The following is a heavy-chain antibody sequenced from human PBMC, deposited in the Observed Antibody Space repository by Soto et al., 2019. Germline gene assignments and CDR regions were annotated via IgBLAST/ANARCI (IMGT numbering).Heavy chain of an antibody. CDR1: GGSISSYY. CDR2: IYYSGST. J-gene: IGHJ4*02. Sequence: QVQLQESGPGLVKPSETLSLTCTVSGGSISSYYWSWIRQPPGKGLEWIGYIYYSGSTNHNPSLKSRVTISVETSKNQFSLKLSAVTAADTGVYYCARSRDGYNYDYWGQGTLVTVSS. V-gene: IGHV4-59*01. CDR3: ARSRDGYNYDY. D-gene: IGHD5-12*01.